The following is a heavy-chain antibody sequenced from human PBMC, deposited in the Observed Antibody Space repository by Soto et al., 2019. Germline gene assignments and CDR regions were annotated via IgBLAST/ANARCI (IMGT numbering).Heavy chain of an antibody. CDR2: IWYDGSNK. Sequence: QVQLVESGGGVVQPGRSLRLSCAASGFTFSSYGMHWVRQAPGKGLEWVAVIWYDGSNKYYADSVKGRFTISRDNSKNTLYLQMNSMRAEDTAGYYCARGRLNRGDYAFDPWGQGTLVTVSS. D-gene: IGHD4-17*01. CDR3: ARGRLNRGDYAFDP. CDR1: GFTFSSYG. V-gene: IGHV3-33*01. J-gene: IGHJ5*02.